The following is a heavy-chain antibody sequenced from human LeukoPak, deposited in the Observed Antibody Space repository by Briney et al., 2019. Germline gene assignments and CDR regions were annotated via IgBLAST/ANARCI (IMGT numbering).Heavy chain of an antibody. D-gene: IGHD2-2*01. J-gene: IGHJ4*02. CDR1: GGSFSGYY. CDR2: INHSGST. Sequence: SETLSLTCAVYGGSFSGYYWSWIRQPPGKGLEWIGEINHSGSTNHNPSLKSRVTISVDTSKNQFSLKLSSVTAADTAVYYCARGRAAASGDYWGQGTLVTVSS. V-gene: IGHV4-34*01. CDR3: ARGRAAASGDY.